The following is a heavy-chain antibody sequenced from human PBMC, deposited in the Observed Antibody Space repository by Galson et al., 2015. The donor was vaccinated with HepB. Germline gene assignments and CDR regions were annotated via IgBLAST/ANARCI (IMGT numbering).Heavy chain of an antibody. CDR3: ARQRAGIAVDY. CDR1: GGSISSSSYY. Sequence: ETLSLTCTVSGGSISSSSYYWGWIRQPPGKGLEWIGSIYYSGSTYYNPSLKSRVTISVDTSKNQFSLKLSSVTAADTAVYYCARQRAGIAVDYWGQGTLVTVSS. D-gene: IGHD6-13*01. V-gene: IGHV4-39*01. J-gene: IGHJ4*02. CDR2: IYYSGST.